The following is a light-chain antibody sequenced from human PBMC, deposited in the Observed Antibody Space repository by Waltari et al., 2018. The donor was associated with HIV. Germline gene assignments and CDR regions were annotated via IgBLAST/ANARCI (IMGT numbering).Light chain of an antibody. CDR2: WAS. J-gene: IGKJ4*01. CDR3: QQYYTTPLS. V-gene: IGKV4-1*01. Sequence: DFVMTQSPASLAVSLGERAPIHCKSSPSVLYSATKKNSLAWYHQKPGQPPKLLISWASTRESGVPARFSGSGSGTDFTLTINNLQAEDVAVYYCQQYYTTPLSFGGGTKVEIK. CDR1: PSVLYSATKKNS.